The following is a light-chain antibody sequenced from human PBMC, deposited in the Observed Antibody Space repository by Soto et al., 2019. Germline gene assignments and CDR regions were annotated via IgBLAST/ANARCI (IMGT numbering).Light chain of an antibody. CDR2: DAS. Sequence: DIPRTQSPSTLSASLGDRVPLTCRASQSISSWLAWYQQKPGKAPKLLIYDASSLESGVPSRFSGSGSGTEFTLTISSLQPDDFATYYCQQYNSYSWTFGQGTKVDI. CDR1: QSISSW. CDR3: QQYNSYSWT. J-gene: IGKJ1*01. V-gene: IGKV1-5*01.